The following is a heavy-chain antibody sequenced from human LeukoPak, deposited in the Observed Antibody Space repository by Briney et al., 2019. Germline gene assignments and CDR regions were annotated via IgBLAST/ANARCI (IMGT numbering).Heavy chain of an antibody. V-gene: IGHV3-23*01. CDR3: AKGLVGAKIRHYCVS. CDR1: GLPFSTYD. D-gene: IGHD1-26*01. CDR2: LSGGGAAT. J-gene: IGHJ4*02. Sequence: GGSLRLLCAVSGLPFSTYDMSWVRQAPGKGLEWVSSLSGGGAATSYAESAKGRFTIYRDNSKNTLYLHMNSLIAEDAAVFYCAKGLVGAKIRHYCVSWGQGTLLTVSS.